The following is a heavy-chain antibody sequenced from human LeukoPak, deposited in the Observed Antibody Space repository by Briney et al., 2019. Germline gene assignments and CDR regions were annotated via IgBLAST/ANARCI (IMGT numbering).Heavy chain of an antibody. D-gene: IGHD3-9*01. CDR2: ISSSSSYI. CDR1: GFTFSSYA. J-gene: IGHJ3*02. CDR3: ARYPRLDKLRYFDWLFGDAFDI. V-gene: IGHV3-21*01. Sequence: PGGSLRLSCAASGFTFSSYAMSWVRQAPGKGLEWVSSISSSSSYIYYADSVKGRFTISRDNAKNSLYLQMNSLRAEDTAVYYCARYPRLDKLRYFDWLFGDAFDIWGQGTMVTVSS.